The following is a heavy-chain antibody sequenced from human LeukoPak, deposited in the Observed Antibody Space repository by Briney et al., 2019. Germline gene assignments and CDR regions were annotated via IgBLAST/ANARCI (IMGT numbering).Heavy chain of an antibody. CDR2: MYYSGNT. V-gene: IGHV4-39*01. CDR1: GGSISSSNYY. D-gene: IGHD3-16*02. CDR3: ARTLGWASSRYPFDG. Sequence: PSETLSLTCIVSGGSISSSNYYWGWIRQPPGKGLEWIGSMYYSGNTDYNPSLKSRVTISVDTSKNQFSLKVNSVTAADTAVYYCARTLGWASSRYPFDGWGQGTLVTVSS. J-gene: IGHJ4*02.